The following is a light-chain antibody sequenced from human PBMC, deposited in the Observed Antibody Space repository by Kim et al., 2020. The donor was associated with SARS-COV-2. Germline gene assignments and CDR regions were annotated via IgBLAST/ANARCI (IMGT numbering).Light chain of an antibody. CDR1: QSVSSSY. CDR3: QQYGSSPLT. J-gene: IGKJ4*01. V-gene: IGKV3-20*01. Sequence: SPGERATLSCKASQSVSSSYLAWYQQKPGQAPRLLIYGASSRATGIPDRFSGSGSGTDFTLTISRLEPEDFAVYYCQQYGSSPLTFGGGTKVDIK. CDR2: GAS.